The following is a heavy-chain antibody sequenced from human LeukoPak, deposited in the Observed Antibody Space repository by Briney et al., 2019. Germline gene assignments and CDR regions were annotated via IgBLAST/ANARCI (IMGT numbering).Heavy chain of an antibody. CDR1: GFTFSSYA. Sequence: GGSLRLSCAASGFTFSSYAMHWVRQAPGKGLEWVAVISYDGSNKYYADSVKGRFTISRDNSKNTLYLQMNSLRAEDTAVYYCARATSNPNYYDSSGYLWGQGTLVTVSS. J-gene: IGHJ4*02. CDR3: ARATSNPNYYDSSGYL. V-gene: IGHV3-30*04. CDR2: ISYDGSNK. D-gene: IGHD3-22*01.